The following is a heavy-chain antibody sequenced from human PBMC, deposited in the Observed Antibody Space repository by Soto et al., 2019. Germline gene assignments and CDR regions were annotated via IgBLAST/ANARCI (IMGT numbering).Heavy chain of an antibody. CDR3: AKEVEVAGDLDY. J-gene: IGHJ4*01. D-gene: IGHD6-19*01. V-gene: IGHV3-33*06. CDR2: IWYDGSNK. CDR1: GFTFSSYG. Sequence: PGGSLRLSCAASGFTFSSYGMHWVRQAPGKGLEWVAVIWYDGSNKYYADSVKGRFTISRDNSKNTLYLQMNSLRAEDTAAYYCAKEVEVAGDLDYWGHGTLVTVSS.